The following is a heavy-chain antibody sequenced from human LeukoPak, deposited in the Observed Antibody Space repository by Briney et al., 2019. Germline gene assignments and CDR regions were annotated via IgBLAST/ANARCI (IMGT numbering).Heavy chain of an antibody. CDR2: ISAYNGNT. CDR3: ARDPRLRGVPSWFDP. D-gene: IGHD3-10*01. Sequence: ASVKVSCKASGYTFTSYGISWVRQAPGQGLEWMGWISAYNGNTNYAQKLQGRATMTTDTSTSTAYMELRSLRSDDTAVYYCARDPRLRGVPSWFDPWGQGTLVTVSS. J-gene: IGHJ5*02. CDR1: GYTFTSYG. V-gene: IGHV1-18*01.